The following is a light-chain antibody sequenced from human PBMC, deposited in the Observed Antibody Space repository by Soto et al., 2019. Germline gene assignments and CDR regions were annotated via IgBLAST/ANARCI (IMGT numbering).Light chain of an antibody. J-gene: IGKJ1*01. Sequence: DIQMTQSPSTLSGSVGDRVTITCRASLTISSLLAWYHQKPGKAPKLLIYDASSLESGVPSRFSGSGSGTEFTLTISSLQPDDFATYYCQQYNSYSSWTFGQGTKVDIK. CDR2: DAS. V-gene: IGKV1-5*01. CDR1: LTISSL. CDR3: QQYNSYSSWT.